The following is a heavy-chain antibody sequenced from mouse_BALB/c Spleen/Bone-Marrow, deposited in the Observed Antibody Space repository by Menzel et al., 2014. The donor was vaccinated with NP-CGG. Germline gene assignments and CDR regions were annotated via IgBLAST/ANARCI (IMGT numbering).Heavy chain of an antibody. CDR3: ARRGYDGAY. V-gene: IGHV1-9*01. Sequence: QVQLQQSGAELMKPGASVKMSCKATGYTFSSYWIEWVKQRPGHALEWIGEILPGSGSTNYNEKFKGKATFTADTSSNTAYMQLSSLTSEDSAVYYCARRGYDGAYWGQGTLVTVSA. CDR1: GYTFSSYW. D-gene: IGHD2-14*01. CDR2: ILPGSGST. J-gene: IGHJ3*01.